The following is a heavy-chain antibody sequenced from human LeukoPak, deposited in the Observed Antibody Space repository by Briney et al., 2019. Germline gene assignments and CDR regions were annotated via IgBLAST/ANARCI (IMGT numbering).Heavy chain of an antibody. CDR1: GGSISSYY. Sequence: SETLSLTCTVSGGSISSYYWSWIRQPPGKGLEWIGYIYYSGNTNYNPSLKSRVTISVDTSKNQFSLKLSSVTAADTAVYYCARDYHPPGLWGQGTLVTVSS. CDR3: ARDYHPPGL. V-gene: IGHV4-59*01. D-gene: IGHD3-16*02. J-gene: IGHJ4*02. CDR2: IYYSGNT.